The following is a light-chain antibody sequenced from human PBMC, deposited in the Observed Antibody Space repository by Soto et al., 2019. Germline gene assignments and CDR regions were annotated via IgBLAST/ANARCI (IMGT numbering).Light chain of an antibody. V-gene: IGLV1-51*02. J-gene: IGLJ1*01. CDR2: ENN. CDR3: GTWDSSLSAYYV. Sequence: QSVLSQPPSVSAAPGQKVTISCSGRSSNIGNNYVSWYQQLPGTAPKLLIYENNKRPSGIPDRFSGSQSGTSATLGITGLQTGDEADYYCGTWDSSLSAYYVFGTGTKVTVL. CDR1: SSNIGNNY.